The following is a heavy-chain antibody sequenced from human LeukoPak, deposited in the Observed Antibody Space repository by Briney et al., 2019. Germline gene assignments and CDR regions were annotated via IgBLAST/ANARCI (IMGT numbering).Heavy chain of an antibody. V-gene: IGHV3-30*02. J-gene: IGHJ4*02. CDR2: IQYDGSNK. Sequence: GSLRLSCAASGFTFSGYDMHWVRQAPGQGLEWVAFIQYDGSNKYYADSVKGRFTISRDNSKTTLYLQVNSLRAEDTAVYYCRVNDYWGQGTLVTVSS. D-gene: IGHD3-22*01. CDR1: GFTFSGYD. CDR3: RVNDY.